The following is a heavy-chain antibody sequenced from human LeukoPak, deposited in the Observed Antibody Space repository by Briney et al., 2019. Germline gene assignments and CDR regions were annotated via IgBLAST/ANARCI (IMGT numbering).Heavy chain of an antibody. CDR1: GGSISSYY. CDR3: ARGGSIAAAVAKYYGMDV. D-gene: IGHD6-25*01. Sequence: SETLSLTCTVSGGSISSYYWSWIRQPPGKGLEWLGYIYYSGSTNYNPSLKSRVTISVDTSKNQFSLKLSSVTAADTAVYYCARGGSIAAAVAKYYGMDVWGQGTAVTVSS. V-gene: IGHV4-59*01. J-gene: IGHJ6*02. CDR2: IYYSGST.